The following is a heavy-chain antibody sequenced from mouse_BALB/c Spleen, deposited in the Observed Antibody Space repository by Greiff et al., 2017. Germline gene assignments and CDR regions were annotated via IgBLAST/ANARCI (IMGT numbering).Heavy chain of an antibody. CDR3: TRLVSRWYFDV. J-gene: IGHJ1*01. CDR1: GYTFTSYC. Sequence: QVQLQQPGAELVKPGASVKMSCKASGYTFTSYCMHWVKQRPGQGLEWIGVIDPSDSYTSYNQKFKGKATLTVDTSSSTAYMQLSSLTSEDSAVYYCTRLVSRWYFDVWGAGTTVTVSS. V-gene: IGHV1S127*01. CDR2: IDPSDSYT. D-gene: IGHD1-3*01.